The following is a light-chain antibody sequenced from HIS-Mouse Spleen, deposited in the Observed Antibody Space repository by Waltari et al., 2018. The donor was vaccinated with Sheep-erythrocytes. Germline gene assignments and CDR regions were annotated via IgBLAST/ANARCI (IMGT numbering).Light chain of an antibody. CDR3: CSYAGSYNHV. V-gene: IGLV2-11*01. Sequence: QSALTQPRSVSGSPGQSVTISCTGTSSDVGGYNYVSWYQQHPGKAPKLLIYDFSKRPSWVPARFSGSKYGNSASLTISGLQAEDEADYYCCSYAGSYNHVFATGTKVTVL. CDR1: SSDVGGYNY. J-gene: IGLJ1*01. CDR2: DFS.